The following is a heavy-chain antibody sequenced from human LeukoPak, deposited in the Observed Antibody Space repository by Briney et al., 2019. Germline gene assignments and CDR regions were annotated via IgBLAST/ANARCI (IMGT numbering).Heavy chain of an antibody. CDR3: ARSFYGHDPYYCYMDV. CDR2: IKEDGSEK. J-gene: IGHJ6*03. Sequence: GGSLRLSCAASEFTLRNYWMSWVRQAPGKGLEWVATIKEDGSEKYYVDSVKGRFTISRENAKNSLYLQMNSLRAEDTAVYYCARSFYGHDPYYCYMDVWGKGTTVTVSS. V-gene: IGHV3-7*01. CDR1: EFTLRNYW. D-gene: IGHD2-2*01.